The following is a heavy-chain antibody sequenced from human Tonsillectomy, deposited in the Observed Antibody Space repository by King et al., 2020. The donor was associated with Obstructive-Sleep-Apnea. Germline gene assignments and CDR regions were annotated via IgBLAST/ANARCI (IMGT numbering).Heavy chain of an antibody. J-gene: IGHJ4*02. V-gene: IGHV3-15*01. Sequence: VQLVESGVGLVKPGESLRLSCAASGLTFANAWMSWVRQTSGKGLEWVGRIKSKVDGGTTDYAAPVTGRFTISRDDLRNTLYLQMNSLMIEDSAVYCCTTDPGDYPDYWGQGTLVTVSS. CDR1: GLTFANAW. CDR3: TTDPGDYPDY. D-gene: IGHD4-17*01. CDR2: IKSKVDGGTT.